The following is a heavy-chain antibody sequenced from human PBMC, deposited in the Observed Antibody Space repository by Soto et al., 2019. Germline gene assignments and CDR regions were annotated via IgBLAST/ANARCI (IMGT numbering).Heavy chain of an antibody. V-gene: IGHV1-3*01. Sequence: QVQLVQSGAEVKKPGASVKVSCKASGYTFTSYAMHWVRQAPGQRLEWMGWINAGNGNTKYSQKFQGRVTITRDTSARTAYMELSSLRSEDTAVYYCARDRGNLGHDYWGQGTLVTVSS. D-gene: IGHD3-16*01. CDR2: INAGNGNT. J-gene: IGHJ4*02. CDR1: GYTFTSYA. CDR3: ARDRGNLGHDY.